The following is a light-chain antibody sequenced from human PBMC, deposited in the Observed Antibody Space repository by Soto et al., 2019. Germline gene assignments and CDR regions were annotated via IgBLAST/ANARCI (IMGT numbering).Light chain of an antibody. J-gene: IGKJ2*01. CDR3: QQYNSWPPYT. CDR1: QSVSSN. V-gene: IGKV3-15*01. Sequence: EIVMTQSPATLSVSPGERATLSCRASQSVSSNLAWYQQKPGQAPRLLIYGASTRATGIPARFSGSGSGTECTRTLSRRQSEEFGVYYCQQYNSWPPYTFGQGTKRDIK. CDR2: GAS.